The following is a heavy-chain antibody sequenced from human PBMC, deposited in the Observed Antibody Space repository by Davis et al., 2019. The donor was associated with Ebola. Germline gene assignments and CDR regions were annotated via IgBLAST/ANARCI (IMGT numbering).Heavy chain of an antibody. CDR2: INAGNGNT. D-gene: IGHD6-6*01. Sequence: SVTASCLASAYTLISYALHWVRQAPGQRLEWMGWINAGNGNTKYSQKFQGRVTITRDTSASTAYMELSSLRSEDTAVYYCARGSSKAYYYYGMDVWGQGTTVTVSS. V-gene: IGHV1-3*01. J-gene: IGHJ6*02. CDR1: AYTLISYA. CDR3: ARGSSKAYYYYGMDV.